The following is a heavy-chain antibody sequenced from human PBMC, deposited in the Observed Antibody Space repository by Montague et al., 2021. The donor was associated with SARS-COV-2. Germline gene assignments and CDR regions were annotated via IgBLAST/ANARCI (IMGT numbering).Heavy chain of an antibody. CDR1: GDSISNYY. CDR3: ARDLNEYSSSGGFDY. V-gene: IGHV4-39*07. J-gene: IGHJ4*02. CDR2: IYYSGST. Sequence: SETLSLTCTVSGDSISNYYWGWIRQPPGKGLEWIGSIYYSGSTYYNPSLKSRVTISVDTSKNQFSLKLSSVTAADTAVYYCARDLNEYSSSGGFDYWGQGTLVTVSS. D-gene: IGHD6-6*01.